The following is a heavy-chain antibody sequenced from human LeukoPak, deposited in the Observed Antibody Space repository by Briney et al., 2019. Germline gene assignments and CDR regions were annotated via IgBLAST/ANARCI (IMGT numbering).Heavy chain of an antibody. V-gene: IGHV1-69*05. D-gene: IGHD4-17*01. CDR1: GGTFSSYA. Sequence: GASVKVSCKASGGTFSSYAISWVRQAPGQGLEWMGRIIPIFGTANYAQKFQGKVTITTDESTSTACMELSSLRSEDTAVYYCARDRSGYGDYFDYWGQGTLVTVSS. J-gene: IGHJ4*02. CDR2: IIPIFGTA. CDR3: ARDRSGYGDYFDY.